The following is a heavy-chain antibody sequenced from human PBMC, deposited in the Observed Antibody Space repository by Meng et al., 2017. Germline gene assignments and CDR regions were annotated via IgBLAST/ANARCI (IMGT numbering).Heavy chain of an antibody. CDR1: GLTFNNYW. CDR3: LDEAPRSDY. D-gene: IGHD1-1*01. V-gene: IGHV3-74*01. CDR2: ISGDGSIT. Sequence: GESGGGLVQPWGSLRLSCAASGLTFNNYWMHWVRQVPGKGLVWVSRISGDGSITNYADSVKGRFTISRDNAKNTLYLQMNSLRPEDTAVYYCLDEAPRSDYWGQGSLVTVSS. J-gene: IGHJ4*02.